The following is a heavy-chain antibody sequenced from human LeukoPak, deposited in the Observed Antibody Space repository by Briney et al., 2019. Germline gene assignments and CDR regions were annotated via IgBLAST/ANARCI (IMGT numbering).Heavy chain of an antibody. V-gene: IGHV3-9*01. CDR3: AKEGTVTHNWFDP. Sequence: SRISFNSGSIDYGDSVKGRFSISRDNAKNSLYLQMNSLRAEDTALYYCAKEGTVTHNWFDPWGQGTLVTVSS. CDR2: ISFNSGSI. D-gene: IGHD4-11*01. J-gene: IGHJ5*02.